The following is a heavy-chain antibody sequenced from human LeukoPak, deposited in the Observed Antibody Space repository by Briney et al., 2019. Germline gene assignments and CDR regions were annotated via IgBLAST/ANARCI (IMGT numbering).Heavy chain of an antibody. V-gene: IGHV3-33*01. CDR1: GFTFNIHG. CDR2: IWYDGSNK. CDR3: ASDREFSSSSTFDY. D-gene: IGHD6-6*01. J-gene: IGHJ4*02. Sequence: PGGSLRLSCAASGFTFNIHGMHWVRQAPGKGLGWVAVIWYDGSNKYYADSVKGRFTISRDNSRNTLYLQMNSLRAEDTAVYYCASDREFSSSSTFDYWGQGTLVTVSS.